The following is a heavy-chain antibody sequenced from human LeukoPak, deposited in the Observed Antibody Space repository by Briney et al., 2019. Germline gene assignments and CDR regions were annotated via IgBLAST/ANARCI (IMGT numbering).Heavy chain of an antibody. V-gene: IGHV3-23*01. CDR2: ISGSGGST. CDR3: AKGRGSGWYGVGDY. Sequence: GGSLRLSCAASGFTFSSYAMSWVRQAPGKGLERVSVISGSGGSTYYADSVKGRFTISRDNSKNTPYLQMNSLRAEDTAVYYCAKGRGSGWYGVGDYWGQGTLVTVSS. D-gene: IGHD6-19*01. J-gene: IGHJ4*02. CDR1: GFTFSSYA.